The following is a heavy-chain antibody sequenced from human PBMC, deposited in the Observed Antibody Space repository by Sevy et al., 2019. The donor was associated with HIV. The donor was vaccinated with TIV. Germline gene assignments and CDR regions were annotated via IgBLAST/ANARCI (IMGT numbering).Heavy chain of an antibody. J-gene: IGHJ6*02. D-gene: IGHD2-2*01. Sequence: GGSLRLSCAASGFTFSSYGMHWVRQAPGKGLEWVAVISYDGSNKYYADSVKGRFTISRDNSKNTLYLQMNSLRAEDTAVYYCAKDHFPSSIVVVPAAMNYYYYGMDVWGQGTTVTVSS. V-gene: IGHV3-30*18. CDR3: AKDHFPSSIVVVPAAMNYYYYGMDV. CDR1: GFTFSSYG. CDR2: ISYDGSNK.